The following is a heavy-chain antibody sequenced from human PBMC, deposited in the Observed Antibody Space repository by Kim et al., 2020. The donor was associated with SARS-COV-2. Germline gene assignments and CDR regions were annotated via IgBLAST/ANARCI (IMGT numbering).Heavy chain of an antibody. V-gene: IGHV3-43*02. Sequence: GGSLRLSCAASGFTFDDYAMHWVRQAPGKGLEWVSLISGDGGSTYYADSVKGRFTISRDNSKNSLYLQMNSLRTEDTALYYCAKDGAVAGHYYYYYYMDVWGKGTTVTVSS. D-gene: IGHD6-19*01. J-gene: IGHJ6*03. CDR1: GFTFDDYA. CDR3: AKDGAVAGHYYYYYYMDV. CDR2: ISGDGGST.